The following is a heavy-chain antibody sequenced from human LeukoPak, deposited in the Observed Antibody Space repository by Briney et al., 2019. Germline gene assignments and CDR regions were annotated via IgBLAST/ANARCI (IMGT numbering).Heavy chain of an antibody. CDR2: INHSGST. CDR3: ARHRSGSSLDY. J-gene: IGHJ4*02. CDR1: GGSFSGYY. Sequence: SETLSLTCAVYGGSFSGYYWSWIRQPPGKGLEWIGEINHSGSTNYNPSLKSRVTISVDTSKNQFSLKLSSVTAADTAVYYCARHRSGSSLDYWGQGTLVTVSS. V-gene: IGHV4-34*01. D-gene: IGHD6-13*01.